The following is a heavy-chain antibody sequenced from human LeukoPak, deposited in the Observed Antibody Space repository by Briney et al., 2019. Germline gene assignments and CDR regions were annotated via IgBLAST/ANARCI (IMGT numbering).Heavy chain of an antibody. V-gene: IGHV1-2*02. CDR3: ARVAGLCSAGSCGNWLDP. CDR2: INPNNGGT. J-gene: IGHJ5*02. Sequence: ASVKVSCKASGYTFIGHYIHWVRQAPGQGLEWMGWINPNNGGTKYAPKFQGRVTMTRDTSISTAYMELSSLRSDDTAVYYCARVAGLCSAGSCGNWLDPWGQGTLVTVSS. D-gene: IGHD3-10*01. CDR1: GYTFIGHY.